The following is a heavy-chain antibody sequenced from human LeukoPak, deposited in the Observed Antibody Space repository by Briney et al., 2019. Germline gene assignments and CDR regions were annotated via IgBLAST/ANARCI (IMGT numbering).Heavy chain of an antibody. CDR3: AKREYCSTANSHDFDH. V-gene: IGHV3-23*01. J-gene: IGHJ4*02. CDR1: GFTFSSYA. D-gene: IGHD2/OR15-2a*01. Sequence: GGSLRLSCAASGFTFSSYAMSWVRQAPGKGLEGGSAISAGGETPYYADSVKGRFTISRDNFKNTLYLQMNTLIGGDTAVYYCAKREYCSTANSHDFDHWGQGTVVSVFS. CDR2: ISAGGETP.